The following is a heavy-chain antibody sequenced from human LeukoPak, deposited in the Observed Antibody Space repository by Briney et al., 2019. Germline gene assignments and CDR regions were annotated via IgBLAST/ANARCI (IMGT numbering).Heavy chain of an antibody. V-gene: IGHV1-2*02. D-gene: IGHD2-2*02. Sequence: GSVKVSCKASGYTFTGYYMDGVRQAPGQGLEWMGWINPNSGGTNYAQKFQGRVTMTRDTSSSTAYMELSRLRSDDTAVYYCARVPRRVVVPAAILFDPWGQGTLVTVSS. J-gene: IGHJ5*02. CDR2: INPNSGGT. CDR1: GYTFTGYY. CDR3: ARVPRRVVVPAAILFDP.